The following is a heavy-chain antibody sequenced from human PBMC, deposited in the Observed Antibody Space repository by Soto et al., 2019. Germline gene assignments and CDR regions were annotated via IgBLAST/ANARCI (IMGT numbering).Heavy chain of an antibody. CDR1: GFTFSDYY. CDR2: ISSSGSYI. Sequence: QMQLVESGGDLVKPGGSLRLSCEASGFTFSDYYMSWIRQVLGQGLEWLSFISSSGSYIKYSDSMRGRLTVSRDNGKHSLYLQMHSLRVEDTAVYYCARLRVGVNWYFDLWGRGTMVPVSA. J-gene: IGHJ2*01. CDR3: ARLRVGVNWYFDL. D-gene: IGHD2-21*01. V-gene: IGHV3-11*06.